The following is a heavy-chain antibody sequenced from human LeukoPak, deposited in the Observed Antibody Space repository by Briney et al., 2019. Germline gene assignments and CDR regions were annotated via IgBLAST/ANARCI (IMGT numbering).Heavy chain of an antibody. CDR3: AREGKVIAAAGTNWFDP. V-gene: IGHV1-69*13. J-gene: IGHJ5*02. CDR2: IIPIFGTA. D-gene: IGHD6-13*01. Sequence: ASVKVSCKASGYTFTGYYMHWVRQAPGQGLEWMGGIIPIFGTANYAQKFQGRVTITADESTSTAYMELSSLRSEDTAVYYCAREGKVIAAAGTNWFDPWGQGTLVTVSS. CDR1: GYTFTGYY.